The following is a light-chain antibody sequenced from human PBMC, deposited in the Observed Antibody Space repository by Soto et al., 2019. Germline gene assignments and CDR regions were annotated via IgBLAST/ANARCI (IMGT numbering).Light chain of an antibody. V-gene: IGKV3-15*01. Sequence: EVVMTQSPATLSVSPGERATLSCRASQSVSSHLAWYQQKPGQSPRLLIYGASTRATGVPARFSGSGSGTEFTLTISSLQSEDFAVYSCQQYGGSPLFTFGPGTRVDFK. CDR2: GAS. J-gene: IGKJ3*01. CDR1: QSVSSH. CDR3: QQYGGSPLFT.